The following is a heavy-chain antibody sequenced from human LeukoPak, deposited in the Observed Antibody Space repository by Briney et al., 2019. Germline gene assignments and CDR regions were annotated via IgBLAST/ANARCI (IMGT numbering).Heavy chain of an antibody. J-gene: IGHJ5*02. D-gene: IGHD2-15*01. CDR3: AKYSGYPNWFDP. CDR2: ISTSSSYI. Sequence: GGSLRLSCAASGFTFSNSMNWDRQAPGKGLEWVSFISTSSSYIYYADSVKGRFTISRDNAKNSLYLQMNSLRAEDTAVYYCAKYSGYPNWFDPWGQGTLVTVSS. CDR1: GFTFSNS. V-gene: IGHV3-21*04.